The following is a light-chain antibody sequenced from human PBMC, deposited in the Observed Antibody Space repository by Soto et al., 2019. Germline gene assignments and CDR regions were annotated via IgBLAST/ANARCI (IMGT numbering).Light chain of an antibody. CDR2: TAS. J-gene: IGKJ1*01. V-gene: IGKV1-5*03. CDR3: QQYNSYRA. CDR1: QSIDPW. Sequence: DIQMTQFPSTLSASLGDRVTITCRASQSIDPWLAWHQQKPGQAPTLQISTASSLESGVPSRFSGSGSGTQYTLTISSVQPDDSATYYCQQYNSYRAFGQGTKVDI.